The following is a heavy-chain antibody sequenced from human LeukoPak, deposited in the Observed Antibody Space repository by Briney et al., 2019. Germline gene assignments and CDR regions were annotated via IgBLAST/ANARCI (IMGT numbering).Heavy chain of an antibody. D-gene: IGHD3-16*01. J-gene: IGHJ4*02. CDR2: ISSSSSYI. V-gene: IGHV3-21*01. CDR3: ARDIVMAPYYFEY. CDR1: GCTFSDYS. Sequence: KPGGSLRLSCAASGCTFSDYSLNWVRQAPGKGLEWVSFISSSSSYIYYADSVKGRFTISRDNAKNSLYLQMNSLRAEDTAVYYCARDIVMAPYYFEYWGQGTLVTVSS.